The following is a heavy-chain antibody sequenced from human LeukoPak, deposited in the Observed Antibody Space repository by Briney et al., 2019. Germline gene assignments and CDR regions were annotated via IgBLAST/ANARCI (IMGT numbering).Heavy chain of an antibody. CDR3: AGDLYSSGYYYWSYYFDY. J-gene: IGHJ4*02. Sequence: ASVKVPCKASGYTFTSYGISWVRQAPGQGLEWMGWISAYNGNTNYAQKLQGRVTMTTDTSTSTAYMELRSLRSDDTAVYYCAGDLYSSGYYYWSYYFDYWGQGTLVTVSS. D-gene: IGHD3-22*01. CDR2: ISAYNGNT. V-gene: IGHV1-18*01. CDR1: GYTFTSYG.